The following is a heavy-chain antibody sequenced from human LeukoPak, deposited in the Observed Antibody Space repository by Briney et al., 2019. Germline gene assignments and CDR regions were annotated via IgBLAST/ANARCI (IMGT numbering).Heavy chain of an antibody. J-gene: IGHJ5*02. CDR1: GGSVSDYY. V-gene: IGHV4-59*08. D-gene: IGHD2-2*01. Sequence: SGTLSLTCSVSGGSVSDYYWSWIRQPPGRGLEWIGYIHYSGSANYNPSLKSRVTISVDTSKNQFSLRVNSVTAADTAVYYCARHDCSGTNCYSVADWFDPWGQGSQVTVSS. CDR2: IHYSGSA. CDR3: ARHDCSGTNCYSVADWFDP.